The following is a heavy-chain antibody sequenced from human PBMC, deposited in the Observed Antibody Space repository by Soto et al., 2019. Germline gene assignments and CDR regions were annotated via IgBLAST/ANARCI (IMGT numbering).Heavy chain of an antibody. CDR1: GYTFTSYY. Sequence: GASVKVSCKASGYTFTSYYMHWVRQAPGQGLEWMGIINPSGGSTSYAQKFQGRVTMTRDTSTSTVYIELNSLRVEDTAIYYCARNTIPHPHYWGQGTLVTVSS. D-gene: IGHD1-1*01. CDR2: INPSGGST. CDR3: ARNTIPHPHY. J-gene: IGHJ4*02. V-gene: IGHV1-46*01.